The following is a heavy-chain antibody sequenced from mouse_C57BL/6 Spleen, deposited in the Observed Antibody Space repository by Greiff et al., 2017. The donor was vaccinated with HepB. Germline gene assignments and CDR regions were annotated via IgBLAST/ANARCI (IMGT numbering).Heavy chain of an antibody. J-gene: IGHJ2*01. CDR1: GFTFSSYA. D-gene: IGHD2-5*01. V-gene: IGHV5-4*01. CDR3: AREDSNYVYFDY. CDR2: ISDGGSYT. Sequence: EVQLVESGGGLVKPGGSLKLSCAASGFTFSSYAMSWVRQTPEKRLEWVATISDGGSYTYYPDNVKGRFTISRDNAKNNLYLQMSHLKSEDTAMYYCAREDSNYVYFDYWGQGTTLTVSS.